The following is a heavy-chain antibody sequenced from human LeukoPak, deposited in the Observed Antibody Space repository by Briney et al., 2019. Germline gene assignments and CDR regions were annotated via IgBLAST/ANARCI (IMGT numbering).Heavy chain of an antibody. J-gene: IGHJ4*02. V-gene: IGHV1-18*01. CDR3: ARESNGGYGFDY. D-gene: IGHD5-12*01. CDR1: GGTFSSYA. Sequence: ASVKVSCKASGGTFSSYAISWVRQAPGQGLEWMGWISAQNGNTNYVQQFLGRVTMTRDTSASTAYMELRSLKSDDTAVYYCARESNGGYGFDYWGQGTLVTVAS. CDR2: ISAQNGNT.